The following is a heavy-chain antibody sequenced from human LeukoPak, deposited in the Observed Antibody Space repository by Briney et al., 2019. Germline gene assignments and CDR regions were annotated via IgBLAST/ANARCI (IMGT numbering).Heavy chain of an antibody. Sequence: GGPLRLSCAASGFTFSSYSMNWVRQAPGKGLEWVSSISSSSSYIYYADSVKGRFTISRDNAKNSLYLQMNSLRAEDTAVYYCARGYGDYIEVHFDYWGQGTLVTVSS. D-gene: IGHD4-17*01. J-gene: IGHJ4*02. V-gene: IGHV3-21*01. CDR2: ISSSSSYI. CDR3: ARGYGDYIEVHFDY. CDR1: GFTFSSYS.